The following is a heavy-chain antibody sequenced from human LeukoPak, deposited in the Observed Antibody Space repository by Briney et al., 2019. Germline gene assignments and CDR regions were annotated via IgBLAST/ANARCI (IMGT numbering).Heavy chain of an antibody. CDR1: GFTFSDYY. V-gene: IGHV3-11*03. CDR2: ISSSGSYT. Sequence: GGSLRLSCAASGFTFSDYYMSWIRQAPGKGLEWISYISSSGSYTNYADSVKGRFTISRDNAKNSLYLQMNSLRAEDTAVYYCARYSGSGSYSDYWGQGTLVTVSS. D-gene: IGHD3-10*01. J-gene: IGHJ4*02. CDR3: ARYSGSGSYSDY.